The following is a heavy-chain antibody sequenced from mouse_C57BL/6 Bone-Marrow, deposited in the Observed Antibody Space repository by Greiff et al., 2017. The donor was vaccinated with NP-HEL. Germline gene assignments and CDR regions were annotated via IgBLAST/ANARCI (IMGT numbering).Heavy chain of an antibody. CDR3: ARKATVVRGAMDY. D-gene: IGHD1-1*01. CDR1: GYTFTSYG. J-gene: IGHJ4*01. V-gene: IGHV1-81*01. CDR2: IYPRSGNT. Sequence: VQLQQSGAELARPGASVKLSCKASGYTFTSYGISWVKQRTGQGLEWIGEIYPRSGNTYYNEKFKGKATLTADKSSSTAYMELRSRTSEDAAVYFCARKATVVRGAMDYWGQGTSVTVSS.